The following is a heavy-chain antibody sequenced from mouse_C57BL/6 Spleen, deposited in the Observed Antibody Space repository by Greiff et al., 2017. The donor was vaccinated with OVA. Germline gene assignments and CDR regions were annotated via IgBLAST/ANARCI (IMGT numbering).Heavy chain of an antibody. D-gene: IGHD3-2*02. CDR1: GYAFSSYW. CDR3: ARETAQASYAMDY. V-gene: IGHV1-80*01. CDR2: IYPGDGDT. J-gene: IGHJ4*01. Sequence: QVHVKQSGAELVKPGASVKISCKASGYAFSSYWMNWVKQRPGKGLEWIGQIYPGDGDTNYNGKFKGKATLTADKSSSTAYMQLSSLTSEDSAVYFCARETAQASYAMDYWGQGTSVTVSS.